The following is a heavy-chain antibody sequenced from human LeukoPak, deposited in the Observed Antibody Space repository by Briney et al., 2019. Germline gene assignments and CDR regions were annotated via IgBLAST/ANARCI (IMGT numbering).Heavy chain of an antibody. D-gene: IGHD3-22*01. Sequence: GSSLRLSCAASGLTFRSYGMPWVRQAPGKGLEYVSAISSNGGRMYYAISVTGRFTISRDHSKNTLYLQMGSLRAEDMAVYYCATYYYDSGGFHFHHWGQGTLVTVSS. CDR3: ATYYYDSGGFHFHH. J-gene: IGHJ1*01. CDR2: ISSNGGRM. CDR1: GLTFRSYG. V-gene: IGHV3-64*01.